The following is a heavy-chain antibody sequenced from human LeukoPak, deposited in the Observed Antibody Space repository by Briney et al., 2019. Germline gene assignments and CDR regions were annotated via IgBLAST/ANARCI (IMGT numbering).Heavy chain of an antibody. Sequence: SETLSLTCAVYGGSFSGYYWSWIRQPPGKGLEWIGEINHSGSTNYNPSLKSRVTISVDTSKNQFSLKLSSVTAADTAVYYCAMGAAAVAEVYWGQGTLVTVSS. CDR3: AMGAAAVAEVY. CDR1: GGSFSGYY. D-gene: IGHD6-19*01. CDR2: INHSGST. J-gene: IGHJ4*02. V-gene: IGHV4-34*01.